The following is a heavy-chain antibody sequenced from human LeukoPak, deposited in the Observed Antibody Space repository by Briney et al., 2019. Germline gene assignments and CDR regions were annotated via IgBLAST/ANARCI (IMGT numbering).Heavy chain of an antibody. V-gene: IGHV1-18*01. J-gene: IGHJ4*02. CDR2: IIAYNGNT. CDR1: GYTFTSYG. Sequence: ASVKVSCKASGYTFTSYGISWVRQAPGQGLEWMGWIIAYNGNTNYAQKLQGRVTMTTDTSTSTAYMELRSLRSDDTAVYYCARVPKSYDFRSGHLIDYWGQGTLVTVSS. D-gene: IGHD3-3*01. CDR3: ARVPKSYDFRSGHLIDY.